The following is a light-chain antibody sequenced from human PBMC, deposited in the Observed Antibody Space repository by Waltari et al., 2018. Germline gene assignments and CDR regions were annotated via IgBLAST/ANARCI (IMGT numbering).Light chain of an antibody. CDR3: QQYYAIPRT. CDR2: WAS. J-gene: IGKJ1*01. Sequence: DIVMTQSPDSLAVSLGERATINCRSSQTVLYSSNNKNYLAWYQQRPGQPPKLHIYWASTRDSGVPDRFSGSGSGTDFTLTISSLLPEDVAVYYCQQYYAIPRTFGQGTKVEIK. V-gene: IGKV4-1*01. CDR1: QTVLYSSNNKNY.